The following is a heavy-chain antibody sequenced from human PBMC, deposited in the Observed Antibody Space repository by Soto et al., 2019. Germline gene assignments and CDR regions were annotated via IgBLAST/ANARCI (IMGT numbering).Heavy chain of an antibody. CDR1: CGSNCGPV. CDR3: AGAMAYDFWSGYYYYYGMDV. V-gene: IGHV4-34*01. Sequence: PSAPWSLTRSVPCGSNCGPVWSRIRQPPVKRLGWIGEITHSGSTNYNPSLKSRVTISVDTSKNQFSLKLSSVTAADTAVYYCAGAMAYDFWSGYYYYYGMDVWGQGTTVS. D-gene: IGHD3-3*01. CDR2: ITHSGST. J-gene: IGHJ6*02.